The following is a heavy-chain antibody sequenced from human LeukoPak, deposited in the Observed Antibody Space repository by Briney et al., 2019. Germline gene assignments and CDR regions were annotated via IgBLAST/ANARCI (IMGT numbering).Heavy chain of an antibody. V-gene: IGHV3-30-3*01. CDR2: ISYDGSNK. J-gene: IGHJ3*02. CDR1: GFTFSSYA. Sequence: PGGSLRLSCAASGFTFSSYAMHWVRQAPGKGLEWEAVISYDGSNKYYADSVKGRFTISRDNSKNTLYLQMNSLRAEDTAVYYCARGNMVRGVIAVAFDIWGQGTMVTVSS. D-gene: IGHD3-10*01. CDR3: ARGNMVRGVIAVAFDI.